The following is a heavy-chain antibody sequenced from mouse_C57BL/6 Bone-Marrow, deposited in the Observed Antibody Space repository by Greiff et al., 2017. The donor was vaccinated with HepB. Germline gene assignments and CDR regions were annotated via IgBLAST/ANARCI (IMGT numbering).Heavy chain of an antibody. Sequence: LVESGAELVRPGASVKLSCKASGYTFTDYYINWVKQRPGQGLEWIARIYTGSGNTYYNEKFKGKATLTAEKSSSTAYMQLSSLTSEDSAVYFCARGALITTVVDNWYFDVWGTGTTVTVSS. V-gene: IGHV1-76*01. CDR1: GYTFTDYY. CDR3: ARGALITTVVDNWYFDV. D-gene: IGHD1-1*01. J-gene: IGHJ1*03. CDR2: IYTGSGNT.